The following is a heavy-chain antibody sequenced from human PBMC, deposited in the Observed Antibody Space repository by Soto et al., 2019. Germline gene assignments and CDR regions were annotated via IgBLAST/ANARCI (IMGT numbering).Heavy chain of an antibody. CDR3: ALLGYCSGGSCSSRRAFDI. CDR1: GFTFSSYA. Sequence: GGSLRLSCAASGFTFSSYAMSWVRQAPGKGLEWVSAISGSGGSTYYADSVKGRFTISRDNSKNTLYLQMNSLRAEDTAVYYCALLGYCSGGSCSSRRAFDIWRQGTMVPVPS. V-gene: IGHV3-23*01. CDR2: ISGSGGST. J-gene: IGHJ3*02. D-gene: IGHD2-15*01.